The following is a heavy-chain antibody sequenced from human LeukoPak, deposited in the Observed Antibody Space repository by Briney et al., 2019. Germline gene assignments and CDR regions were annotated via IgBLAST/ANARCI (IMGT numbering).Heavy chain of an antibody. CDR3: ATSSGSYSPFDY. CDR1: GYTFTSYY. J-gene: IGHJ4*02. Sequence: GASVKVSCKASGYTFTSYYMHWVRQAPGQGLEWMGIINPSGGSTSYAQKFQGRVTMTRDMSTSTVYMELSSLRSEDAAVYYCATSSGSYSPFDYWGQGTLVTVSS. V-gene: IGHV1-46*01. CDR2: INPSGGST. D-gene: IGHD1-26*01.